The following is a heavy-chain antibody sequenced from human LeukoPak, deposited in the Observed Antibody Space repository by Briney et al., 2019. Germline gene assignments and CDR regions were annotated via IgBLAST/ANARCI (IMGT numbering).Heavy chain of an antibody. V-gene: IGHV3-49*04. D-gene: IGHD3-9*01. CDR2: IRSKAYGGTT. CDR1: GFTFSSYA. J-gene: IGHJ4*02. CDR3: TRAPKLRYFDWSPNFDY. Sequence: PGGSLRLSCAASGFTFSSYAMSWVRQAPGKGLEWVGFIRSKAYGGTTEYAASVKGRFTISRDDSKSIAYLQMNSLKTEDTAVYYCTRAPKLRYFDWSPNFDYRGQGTLVTVSS.